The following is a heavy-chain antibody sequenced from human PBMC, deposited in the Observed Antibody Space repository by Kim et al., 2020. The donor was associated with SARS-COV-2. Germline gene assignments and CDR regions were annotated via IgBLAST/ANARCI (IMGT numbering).Heavy chain of an antibody. J-gene: IGHJ4*02. D-gene: IGHD1-26*01. Sequence: NYAQKFQGRVTMTRDTSINTAYMELSRLRSDDTAVYYCAGLKGSYWDFDYWGQGTLVTVSS. V-gene: IGHV1-2*02. CDR3: AGLKGSYWDFDY.